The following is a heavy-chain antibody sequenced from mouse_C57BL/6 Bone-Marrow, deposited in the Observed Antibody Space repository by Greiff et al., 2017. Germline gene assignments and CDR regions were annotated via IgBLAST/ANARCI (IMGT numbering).Heavy chain of an antibody. CDR2: ISSGSSTI. V-gene: IGHV5-17*01. D-gene: IGHD2-2*01. J-gene: IGHJ1*03. Sequence: EVQLVESGGGLVKPGGSLKLSCAASGFTFSDYGMHWVRQAPEKGLEWVAYISSGSSTIYYADTVKGRFTISRDNAKNTLFLQMTSLRSEDTAMYYCARGGLYGYDWYFDVWGTGTTVTVSS. CDR3: ARGGLYGYDWYFDV. CDR1: GFTFSDYG.